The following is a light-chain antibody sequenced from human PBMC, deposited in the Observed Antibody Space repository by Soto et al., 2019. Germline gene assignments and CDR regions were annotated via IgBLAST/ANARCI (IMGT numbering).Light chain of an antibody. Sequence: EVVLTQPPVTLSLSPGERATLSCRASQSVGSYLSWYQQKPGQAPRLLIYDTSNRATGIPARFSGSGSGTDFTLTISSLEPEDFAVYYCQQRSNWVTFGGGTRVEIK. V-gene: IGKV3-11*01. CDR2: DTS. J-gene: IGKJ4*01. CDR1: QSVGSY. CDR3: QQRSNWVT.